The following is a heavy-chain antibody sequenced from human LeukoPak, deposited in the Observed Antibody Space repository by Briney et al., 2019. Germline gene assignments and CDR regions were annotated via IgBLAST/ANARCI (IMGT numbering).Heavy chain of an antibody. CDR1: GFTFSSYA. CDR3: AREEGGKLGIDYYFDY. Sequence: GGSLRLSCAASGFTFSSYAMHWVRQAPGKGLEWVSSISTSSIYIYYADSVKGRFTISRDNAKNSLYLQMNNLRAEDTAVYYCAREEGGKLGIDYYFDYWGQGTLVTVSS. J-gene: IGHJ4*02. V-gene: IGHV3-21*01. CDR2: ISTSSIYI. D-gene: IGHD7-27*01.